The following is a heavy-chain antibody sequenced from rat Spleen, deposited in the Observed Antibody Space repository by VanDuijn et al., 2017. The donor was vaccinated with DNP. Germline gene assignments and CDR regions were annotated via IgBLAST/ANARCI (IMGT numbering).Heavy chain of an antibody. J-gene: IGHJ2*01. CDR2: ISYSGST. CDR3: ARWNYYGYNGFDY. D-gene: IGHD1-9*01. Sequence: EVQLQESGPGLVKPSQSLSLTCSVTGYSITSNYWAWIRKFPGNKMEWMGYISYSGSTSYNPSLKGRISITRDTSKNQFFRQLNYVTTEDTATYYCARWNYYGYNGFDYWGQGVMVTVSS. CDR1: GYSITSNY. V-gene: IGHV3-1*01.